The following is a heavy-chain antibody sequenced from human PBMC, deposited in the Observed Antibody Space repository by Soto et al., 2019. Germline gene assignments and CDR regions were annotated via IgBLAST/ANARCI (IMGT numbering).Heavy chain of an antibody. J-gene: IGHJ6*02. V-gene: IGHV3-30*18. CDR3: AKESVEATYSFYGMDV. CDR2: VSFDSKNK. CDR1: GFSFDSYS. Sequence: GGSLRLSCAGSGFSFDSYSMHWVRHAPGKGLEWVTTVSFDSKNKYYIDSVEGRFTISRDNSKNMLYLQMNSLTHEDTAVYHCAKESVEATYSFYGMDVWGPGTTVTVSS. D-gene: IGHD4-4*01.